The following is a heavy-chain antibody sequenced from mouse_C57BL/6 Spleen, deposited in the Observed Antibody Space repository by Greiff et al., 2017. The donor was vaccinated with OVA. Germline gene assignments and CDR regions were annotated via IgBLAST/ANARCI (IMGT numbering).Heavy chain of an antibody. D-gene: IGHD2-13*01. CDR2: IWWDDDK. CDR1: GFSLSTFGMG. V-gene: IGHV8-8*01. Sequence: QVTLKVSGPGILQPSQTLSLTCSFSGFSLSTFGMGVGWIRQPSGKGLEWLAHIWWDDDKYYNPALKSRLTLSKDTSNNQIFLKIANVDTAQTATSSCDRMEWDATWGDYRAWFAYWGQGTLVTVSA. CDR3: DRMEWDATWGDYRAWFAY. J-gene: IGHJ3*01.